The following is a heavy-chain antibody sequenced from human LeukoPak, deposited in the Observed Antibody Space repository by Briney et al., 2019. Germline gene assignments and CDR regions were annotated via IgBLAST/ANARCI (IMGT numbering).Heavy chain of an antibody. Sequence: GGSLRLSCAASGFTFSNYWMTWVRQAPGKGLEWVANIRQDGGEIYCVDSVKGRFTISRDNAKNSLFLQMNSLRVEDTAVYYCARAPGYCSGGSCFPWHYWGLGTLVTVSS. CDR3: ARAPGYCSGGSCFPWHY. J-gene: IGHJ4*02. D-gene: IGHD2-15*01. CDR2: IRQDGGEI. CDR1: GFTFSNYW. V-gene: IGHV3-7*04.